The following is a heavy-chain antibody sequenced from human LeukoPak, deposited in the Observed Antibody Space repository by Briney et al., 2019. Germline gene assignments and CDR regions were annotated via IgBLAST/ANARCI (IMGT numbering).Heavy chain of an antibody. CDR1: GFTFTGYA. Sequence: GGSLRLSCAASGFTFTGYAMSWLRQAPGKGLEFVSAISGDAANTFYADSVKGRFTVSRDNSQNILYLQLSNLRAEDTAVYYCAKRDYYDSSGFSPLFQHWGPGTLVTVSS. CDR3: AKRDYYDSSGFSPLFQH. D-gene: IGHD3-22*01. CDR2: ISGDAANT. V-gene: IGHV3-23*01. J-gene: IGHJ1*01.